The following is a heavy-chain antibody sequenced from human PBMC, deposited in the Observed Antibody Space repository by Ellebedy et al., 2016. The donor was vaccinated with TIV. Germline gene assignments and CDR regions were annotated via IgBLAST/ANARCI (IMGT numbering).Heavy chain of an antibody. J-gene: IGHJ4*02. CDR1: GFTFSIYA. D-gene: IGHD6-19*01. V-gene: IGHV3-23*01. CDR3: ARGPHSSAWYPLDY. Sequence: PGGSLRLSCAASGFTFSIYAMRWVRQAPGKGLEWVSTISGTGSSTYYADSVKGRFTISRENAKNSLYLQMNSLRVGDTAVYYCARGPHSSAWYPLDYWGQGTLVTVSS. CDR2: ISGTGSST.